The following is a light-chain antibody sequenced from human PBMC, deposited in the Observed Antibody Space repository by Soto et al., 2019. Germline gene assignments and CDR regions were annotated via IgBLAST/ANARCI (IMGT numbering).Light chain of an antibody. CDR1: QTISSW. Sequence: DIQMTQSPATLSGSVGDRVTITCRAGQTISSWLAWYQQKPGKAPKLLIYKASTLKSGVPSRFSGSGSGTDFTLTISSLEPEDFAVYYCQQRSNWPRTFGQGTKVDIK. V-gene: IGKV1-5*03. J-gene: IGKJ1*01. CDR3: QQRSNWPRT. CDR2: KAS.